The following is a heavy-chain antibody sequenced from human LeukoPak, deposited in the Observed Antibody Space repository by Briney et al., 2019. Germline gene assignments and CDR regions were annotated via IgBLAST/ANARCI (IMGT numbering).Heavy chain of an antibody. Sequence: SQTLSLTCAVSGGSISSGGYSWSWIRQPPGKGLEWIGYIYHSGSTYYNPSLKSRVTISVDTSKNQFSLKLSSVTAADTAVYYCARQGGIPGGLDPWGQGTLVTVSS. D-gene: IGHD1-26*01. V-gene: IGHV4-30-2*03. CDR3: ARQGGIPGGLDP. CDR1: GGSISSGGYS. J-gene: IGHJ5*02. CDR2: IYHSGST.